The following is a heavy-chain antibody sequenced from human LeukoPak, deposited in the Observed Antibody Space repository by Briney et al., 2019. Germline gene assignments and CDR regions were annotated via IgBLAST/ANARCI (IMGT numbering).Heavy chain of an antibody. CDR2: INHSGST. D-gene: IGHD2-21*02. Sequence: KPSETLSLTCAVYGGSFSGYYWSWIRQPPGKGLEWLGEINHSGSTNYNPSLKSRVTISVDTSKNQFSLQLNSVTPEDTAVYYCARNCGGDCYEGHYYYGMDVWGQGTTVTVSS. V-gene: IGHV4-34*01. CDR3: ARNCGGDCYEGHYYYGMDV. J-gene: IGHJ6*02. CDR1: GGSFSGYY.